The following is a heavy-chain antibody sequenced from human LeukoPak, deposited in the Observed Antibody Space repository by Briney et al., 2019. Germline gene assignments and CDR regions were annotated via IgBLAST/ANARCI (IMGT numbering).Heavy chain of an antibody. Sequence: GGSLRLSCAASGFTVSSNYMSWIRQAPGKGLEWVSYISSSGSTIYYADSVKGRFTISRDNAKNSLYLQMNSLRAEDTAVYYCARVNPQGAFDIWGQGTMVTVSS. V-gene: IGHV3-11*04. CDR2: ISSSGSTI. CDR1: GFTVSSNY. D-gene: IGHD1-14*01. J-gene: IGHJ3*02. CDR3: ARVNPQGAFDI.